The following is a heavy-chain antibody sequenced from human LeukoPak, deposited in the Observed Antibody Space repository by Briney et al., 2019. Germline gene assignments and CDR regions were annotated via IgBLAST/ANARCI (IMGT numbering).Heavy chain of an antibody. CDR1: GFTFSSYE. CDR3: ARVGYSYGYYFDY. CDR2: ISSSGSTI. J-gene: IGHJ4*02. V-gene: IGHV3-48*03. D-gene: IGHD5-18*01. Sequence: GGSLRLSCAASGFTFSSYEMNWVRQAPGKGLEWVSYISSSGSTIYHADSVKGRFTISRDNAKNSLYLQMNSLRAEDTAVYYCARVGYSYGYYFDYWGQGTLVTVSS.